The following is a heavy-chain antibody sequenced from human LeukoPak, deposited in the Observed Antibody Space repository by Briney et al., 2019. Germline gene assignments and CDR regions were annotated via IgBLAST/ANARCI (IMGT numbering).Heavy chain of an antibody. J-gene: IGHJ4*02. Sequence: PSETLSLTCTVSGGSINSGDNYWSWIRQPPGQGLEWIVFIDYRSTTYYNPSLTSRVSISIDTSRNQFSLKLNSVTAADTAVYYCVRIEGNSGYGWSHFDYWGQGRLVTVSS. CDR3: VRIEGNSGYGWSHFDY. D-gene: IGHD3-10*01. V-gene: IGHV4-30-4*01. CDR2: IDYRSTT. CDR1: GGSINSGDNY.